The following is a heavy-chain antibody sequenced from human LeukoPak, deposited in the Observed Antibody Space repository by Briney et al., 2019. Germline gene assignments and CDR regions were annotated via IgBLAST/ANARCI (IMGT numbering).Heavy chain of an antibody. CDR2: IKQDGSEK. D-gene: IGHD3-3*01. J-gene: IGHJ4*02. V-gene: IGHV3-7*01. CDR1: GFTFSSYW. Sequence: PGGSLRLSCAASGFTFSSYWMSWVRQAPGKGLEWVANIKQDGSEKYYVDSVKGRFTISRDNAKNSLYLQMNSLRAEDTAVYYCAREATIFGVVIGYWGQGTLVTVSS. CDR3: AREATIFGVVIGY.